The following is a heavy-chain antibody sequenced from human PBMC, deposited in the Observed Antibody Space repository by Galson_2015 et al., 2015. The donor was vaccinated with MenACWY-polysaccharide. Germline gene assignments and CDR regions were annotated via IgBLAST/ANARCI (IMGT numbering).Heavy chain of an antibody. Sequence: SLRLSCAASGFTFSTYAMNWVRQAPGKGLEWVSTISSSGGNTHYADSVKGRFTISRDNSKNTLYLQMNSLRAEDTAVYYCARQTARRYSAALDIWGQGTMVTVSS. J-gene: IGHJ3*02. CDR2: ISSSGGNT. CDR1: GFTFSTYA. V-gene: IGHV3-23*01. D-gene: IGHD1-14*01. CDR3: ARQTARRYSAALDI.